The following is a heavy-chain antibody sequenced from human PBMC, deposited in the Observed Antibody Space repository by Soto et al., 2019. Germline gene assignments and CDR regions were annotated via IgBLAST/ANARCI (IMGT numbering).Heavy chain of an antibody. V-gene: IGHV4-34*01. Sequence: LSLTFAVYCGSFSFYYWSLIRQPPGKGLEWIGEINHSGSTNYNPSLKSRVTISVDTSKNQFSLKLSSVTAADTAVYYCARGPYYDFWGQGTLVTVSS. CDR2: INHSGST. J-gene: IGHJ4*02. CDR3: ARGPYYDF. CDR1: CGSFSFYY.